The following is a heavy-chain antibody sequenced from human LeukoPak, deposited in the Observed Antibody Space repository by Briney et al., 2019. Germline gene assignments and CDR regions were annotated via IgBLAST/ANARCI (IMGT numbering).Heavy chain of an antibody. CDR3: ARGGGAFDI. CDR2: ISSSSGYI. Sequence: GGSLRLSCVASGFTFKNSWMHWVRQAPGKGLEWVSSISSSSGYIYYADSVKGRLTISRDNAQNSLSLQMNSLRTEDTAVYYCARGGGAFDIWGQGTMVTVSS. CDR1: GFTFKNSW. J-gene: IGHJ3*02. D-gene: IGHD3-16*01. V-gene: IGHV3-21*01.